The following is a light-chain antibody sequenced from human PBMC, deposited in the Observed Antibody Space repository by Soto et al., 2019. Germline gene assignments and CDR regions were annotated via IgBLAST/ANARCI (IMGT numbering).Light chain of an antibody. CDR1: QSVSSNY. CDR2: GAS. Sequence: ESVLTQSPGTLSLSPGERATLSCRASQSVSSNYLAWYQQKPGQAPRLLIYGASTRATGIPDRFSGSGSGTDFTLTISRLEPEDSAVYYCKQYGSSPTWTFGHGTKVAIK. J-gene: IGKJ1*01. V-gene: IGKV3-20*01. CDR3: KQYGSSPTWT.